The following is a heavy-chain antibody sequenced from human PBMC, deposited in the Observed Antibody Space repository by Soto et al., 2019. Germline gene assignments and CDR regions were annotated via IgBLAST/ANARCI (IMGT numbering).Heavy chain of an antibody. CDR3: TTEARITIFGVVIIGNNWFDP. D-gene: IGHD3-3*01. CDR1: GFTFSSYA. Sequence: PGGSLRLSCAASGFTFSSYAMNWVRQAPGKGLEWVGRIKSKTDGGTTDYAAPVKGRFTISRDDSKNTLYLQMNSLKTEDTAVYYCTTEARITIFGVVIIGNNWFDPWGQGTLVTVSS. V-gene: IGHV3-15*07. J-gene: IGHJ5*02. CDR2: IKSKTDGGTT.